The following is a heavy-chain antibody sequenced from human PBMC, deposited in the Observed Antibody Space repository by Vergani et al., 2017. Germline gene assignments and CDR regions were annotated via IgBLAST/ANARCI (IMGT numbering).Heavy chain of an antibody. CDR2: IKQDGSEK. CDR3: ARGKRGSGSFFDY. D-gene: IGHD3-10*01. J-gene: IGHJ4*02. Sequence: VQLVESGGGVVQPGRSLRLSCAASGFTFSSYGMHWVRQAPGKGLEWVANIKQDGSEKYYVDSVKGRFTISRDNAKNSLYLQMNSLRAEDTAVYYFARGKRGSGSFFDYWGQGTLVTVSS. CDR1: GFTFSSYG. V-gene: IGHV3-7*01.